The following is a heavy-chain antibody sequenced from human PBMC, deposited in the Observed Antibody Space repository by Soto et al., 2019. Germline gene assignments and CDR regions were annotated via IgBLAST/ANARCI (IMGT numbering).Heavy chain of an antibody. CDR3: AIMVRGSNSDHYHYRDG. Sequence: QVQLVQSGAEVKKPGASVKVSCKASGYTFTSHGISWVRQAPGQGLEWMGWISAKNGDTNYAQKFQGRVTVTTDTSTSTGYMEWRSLRSEETAVYYGAIMVRGSNSDHYHYRDGWGKGHTVTVS. CDR2: ISAKNGDT. J-gene: IGHJ6*03. V-gene: IGHV1-18*01. CDR1: GYTFTSHG. D-gene: IGHD3-10*01.